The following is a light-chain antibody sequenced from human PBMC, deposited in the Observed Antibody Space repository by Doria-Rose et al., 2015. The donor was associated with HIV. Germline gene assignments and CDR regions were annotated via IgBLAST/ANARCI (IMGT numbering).Light chain of an antibody. Sequence: QSVLTQPPSVSGAPGQRVAISCTGSSSNIGAGFDVNWYQQFPGTAPKLLIHGNTNRPSGFRDRFSGSKSGTSASLAISGLRAEDEADYYCQSYDSRLSVYVFGTGTKVTVL. CDR1: SSNIGAGFD. CDR2: GNT. V-gene: IGLV1-40*01. J-gene: IGLJ1*01. CDR3: QSYDSRLSVYV.